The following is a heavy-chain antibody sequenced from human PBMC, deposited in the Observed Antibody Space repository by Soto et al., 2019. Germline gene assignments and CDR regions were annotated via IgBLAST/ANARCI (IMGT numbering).Heavy chain of an antibody. V-gene: IGHV3-23*01. J-gene: IGHJ4*02. Sequence: EVQLLESGGGLVQPGGSLRLSCAASGFTFSSYAMSWVRQAPGKGLEWVSAISGSGGSTYYADSVKGRFTSSRDNSKNPLYLQMNSLRAEDTAVYYCAKENGYSSSWFEFDYWGQGTLVTVSS. CDR1: GFTFSSYA. D-gene: IGHD6-13*01. CDR3: AKENGYSSSWFEFDY. CDR2: ISGSGGST.